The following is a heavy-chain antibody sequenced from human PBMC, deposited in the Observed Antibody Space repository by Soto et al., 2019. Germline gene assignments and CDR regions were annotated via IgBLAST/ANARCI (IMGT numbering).Heavy chain of an antibody. CDR3: AKRSSSSTFDY. Sequence: EVQLLESGGGLVQPGESLRLSCAASGFTFSSYAMSWVRQAPGKGLEWGSVISGSDDSTYYTDSVKGRFTISRGNSKNTLYLQMNSLRAEDTAVYYCAKRSSSSTFDYWGQGTLVTVSS. V-gene: IGHV3-23*01. CDR1: GFTFSSYA. J-gene: IGHJ4*02. CDR2: ISGSDDST. D-gene: IGHD6-6*01.